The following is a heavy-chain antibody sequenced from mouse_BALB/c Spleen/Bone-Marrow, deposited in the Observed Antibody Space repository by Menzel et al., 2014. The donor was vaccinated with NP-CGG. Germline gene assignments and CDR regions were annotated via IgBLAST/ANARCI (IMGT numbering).Heavy chain of an antibody. V-gene: IGHV1-47*01. J-gene: IGHJ4*01. Sequence: VQLQQSGAGVVKPGASVKMSCKALGYTFTTYPIEWMKQNHGKSLEWIGNFHPFNDDTKYNEKFKDKAKLTVEKSSSTVYLEVSRLTSDDSAIYYCARKGPRNAMDYWGQGTPVTVSS. D-gene: IGHD3-3*01. CDR3: ARKGPRNAMDY. CDR1: GYTFTTYP. CDR2: FHPFNDDT.